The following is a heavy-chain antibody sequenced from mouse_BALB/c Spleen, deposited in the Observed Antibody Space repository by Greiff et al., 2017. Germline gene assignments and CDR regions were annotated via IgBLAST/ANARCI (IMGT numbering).Heavy chain of an antibody. J-gene: IGHJ3*01. CDR2: ISSGGSYT. Sequence: DVMLVESGGGLVKPGGSLKLSCAASGFTFSSYAMSWVRQSPEKRLEWVAEISSGGSYTYYPDTVTGRFTISRDNAKNTLYLEMSSLRSEDTAMYYCAREGEAWFAYWGQGTLVTVSA. CDR3: AREGEAWFAY. V-gene: IGHV5-9-4*01. CDR1: GFTFSSYA.